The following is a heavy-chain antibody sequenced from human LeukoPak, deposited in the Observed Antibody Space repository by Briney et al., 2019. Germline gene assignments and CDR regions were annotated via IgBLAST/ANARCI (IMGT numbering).Heavy chain of an antibody. CDR3: VSFYETY. V-gene: IGHV3-74*01. J-gene: IGHJ4*02. Sequence: GGSLRLSCAASGNYWMHWVRQAPGKGLVWVSHVNSDGSWTTYADSVKGRFTISKDNAKDTVYLQMNNLRAEDTAVYYCVSFYETYWGRGTLVTVSS. CDR2: VNSDGSWT. D-gene: IGHD2-2*01. CDR1: GNYW.